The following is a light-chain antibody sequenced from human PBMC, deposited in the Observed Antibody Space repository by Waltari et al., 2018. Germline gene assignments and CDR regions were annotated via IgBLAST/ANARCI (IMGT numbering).Light chain of an antibody. J-gene: IGLJ2*01. CDR2: QDN. Sequence: SYELTQPPSVSVSPGQTASIPCSGDTLGNRYVSWYKQAPGQSPLLVIYQDNKRPSGIPERFSGSNSGNTATLTISVTQAVDEADYSCQAWDSSSTVVFGGGTKLTVL. CDR1: TLGNRY. V-gene: IGLV3-1*01. CDR3: QAWDSSSTVV.